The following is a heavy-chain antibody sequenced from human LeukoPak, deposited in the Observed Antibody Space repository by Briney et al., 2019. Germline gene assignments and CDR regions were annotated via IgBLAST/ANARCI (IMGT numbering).Heavy chain of an antibody. Sequence: GASVKVSCKASGYTFTGYYMHWVRQAPGQGLEWMGFIDPNNGDTNYAQKFQGRVTLTRDTSISTAYMELSSLRSDDTAVYHCATDEGGWGQGTLVNVSS. D-gene: IGHD3-16*01. CDR1: GYTFTGYY. J-gene: IGHJ1*01. V-gene: IGHV1-2*02. CDR2: IDPNNGDT. CDR3: ATDEGG.